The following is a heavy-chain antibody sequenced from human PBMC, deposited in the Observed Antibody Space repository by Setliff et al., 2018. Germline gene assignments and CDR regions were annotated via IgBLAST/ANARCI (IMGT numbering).Heavy chain of an antibody. Sequence: SETLSLTCAVSGGPTIGYYWTWIRQAPGKGLEWIGYIHPWGGSSESTNYSPSLKSRITISLDKSKSQFSLKLTSVTVADTAVYYCARGLHSGTYWGTRPLGLDYWGQGSLV. J-gene: IGHJ4*02. D-gene: IGHD1-26*01. CDR1: GGPTIGYY. CDR2: IHPWGGSSEST. V-gene: IGHV4-59*08. CDR3: ARGLHSGTYWGTRPLGLDY.